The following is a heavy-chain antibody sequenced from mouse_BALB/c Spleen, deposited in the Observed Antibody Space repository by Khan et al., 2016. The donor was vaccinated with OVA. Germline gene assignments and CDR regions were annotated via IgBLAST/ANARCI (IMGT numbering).Heavy chain of an antibody. J-gene: IGHJ3*01. D-gene: IGHD1-1*01. Sequence: QVRLQQSGPELVRPGASVKMSCKASGYTFTSFWIHWVKQRPGQGLEWIGMIDPSKSETRLNQKFKDKATLNVDKSSNTAHMQLSRLTSEDSAVYYCARGGYGSPFAYWGQGTLVTVSA. CDR3: ARGGYGSPFAY. CDR2: IDPSKSET. CDR1: GYTFTSFW. V-gene: IGHV1S127*01.